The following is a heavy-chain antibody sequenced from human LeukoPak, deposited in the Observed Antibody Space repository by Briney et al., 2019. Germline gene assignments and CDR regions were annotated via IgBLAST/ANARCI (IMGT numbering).Heavy chain of an antibody. V-gene: IGHV4-34*01. CDR2: INHSGST. Sequence: PSETLSLTCAVYGGSFSGYYWSWIRQPPGKGLEWIGEINHSGSTNYNPSLKSRVTISVDTSKNQFSLKLSSVTAADTAVYYCARGPPYYDSSGYELDYWGQGTLVTVSS. D-gene: IGHD3-22*01. J-gene: IGHJ4*02. CDR1: GGSFSGYY. CDR3: ARGPPYYDSSGYELDY.